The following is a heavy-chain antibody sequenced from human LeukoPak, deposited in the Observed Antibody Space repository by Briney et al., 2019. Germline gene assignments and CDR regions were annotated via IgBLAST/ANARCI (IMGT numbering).Heavy chain of an antibody. J-gene: IGHJ4*02. Sequence: GGSLRLSCAASGITFSSYWMSWVREAPGKGLEWVANIKQDGSDKYYVDSVKGRFTISRDNAKNSLYLQLNSLTAEDTAVYYCARLLGGNYFDNWGQGTLVTASS. CDR3: ARLLGGNYFDN. CDR2: IKQDGSDK. D-gene: IGHD1-26*01. V-gene: IGHV3-7*04. CDR1: GITFSSYW.